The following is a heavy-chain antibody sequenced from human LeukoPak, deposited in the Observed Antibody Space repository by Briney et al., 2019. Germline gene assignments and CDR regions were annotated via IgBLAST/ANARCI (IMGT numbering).Heavy chain of an antibody. CDR2: IYSGGST. V-gene: IGHV3-66*01. Sequence: GGSLRLSCAASGFTVSSNYMSWVRQAPGKGLEWVSVIYSGGSTYYADSVKGRFTISRDNSKNTLYLQMNSLRAEDTAVYYCAKERGNSYGMYYFDYWAREPWSPSPQ. CDR3: AKERGNSYGMYYFDY. D-gene: IGHD3-10*01. CDR1: GFTVSSNY. J-gene: IGHJ4*02.